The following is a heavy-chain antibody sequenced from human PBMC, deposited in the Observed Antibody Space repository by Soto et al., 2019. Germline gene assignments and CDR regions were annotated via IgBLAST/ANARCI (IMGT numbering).Heavy chain of an antibody. Sequence: PSVKVSCKASGYTFTSYGISWVRQAPGQGLEWMGWISAYNGNTNYAQKLQGRVTMTTDTSTSTAYMELRSLRSDDTAVYYCARGKRAATDPYYYYMDVWRKGTTVTVSS. CDR3: ARGKRAATDPYYYYMDV. J-gene: IGHJ6*03. CDR1: GYTFTSYG. V-gene: IGHV1-18*01. D-gene: IGHD6-25*01. CDR2: ISAYNGNT.